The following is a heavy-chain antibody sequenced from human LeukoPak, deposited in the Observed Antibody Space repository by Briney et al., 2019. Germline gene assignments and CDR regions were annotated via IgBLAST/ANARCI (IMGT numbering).Heavy chain of an antibody. V-gene: IGHV3-23*01. D-gene: IGHD3-10*01. CDR2: ISGSGGST. Sequence: GGSLRLSCAVSGFTFRNYVMSWVRQAPGKGLEWVSAISGSGGSTYYADSVKGRFTISRDNSKNTLYLQMNSLRAEDTAVYYCAKSLTMVRGLMTSQASLCDYWGQGTLVTVSS. CDR3: AKSLTMVRGLMTSQASLCDY. J-gene: IGHJ4*02. CDR1: GFTFRNYV.